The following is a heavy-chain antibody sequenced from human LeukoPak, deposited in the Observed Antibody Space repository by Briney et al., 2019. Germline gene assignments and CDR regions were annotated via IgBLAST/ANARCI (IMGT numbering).Heavy chain of an antibody. CDR1: GYTFKNYW. V-gene: IGHV5-51*01. Sequence: VESLKISCKGFGYTFKNYWIGWVRPMPGKGLEWMGMIYVDDYDTRYSPSFQGQVSISADKSITTAYLQWSSLKASDTAMYYCVRGGDERVINWFDPWGQGTLVTVSS. CDR2: IYVDDYDT. CDR3: VRGGDERVINWFDP. D-gene: IGHD2-21*01. J-gene: IGHJ5*02.